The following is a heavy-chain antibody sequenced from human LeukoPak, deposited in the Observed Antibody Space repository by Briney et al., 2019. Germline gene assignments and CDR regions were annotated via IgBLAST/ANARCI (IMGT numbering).Heavy chain of an antibody. CDR2: ISGSGGST. Sequence: GGSLRLSCAASGFTFSSYGMSWVRQAPGKGLEWVSAISGSGGSTYYADSVKGRFTISRDNSKNTLYLQMNSLRAEDTAVYYCAKVPWSAGDYGQGGYWGQGTLVTVSS. CDR1: GFTFSSYG. J-gene: IGHJ4*02. CDR3: AKVPWSAGDYGQGGY. V-gene: IGHV3-23*01. D-gene: IGHD4-17*01.